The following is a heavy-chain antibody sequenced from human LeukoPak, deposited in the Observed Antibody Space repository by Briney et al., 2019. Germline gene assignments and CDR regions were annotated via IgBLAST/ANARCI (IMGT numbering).Heavy chain of an antibody. V-gene: IGHV3-7*01. D-gene: IGHD3-22*01. CDR1: GFTFSSYW. J-gene: IGHJ4*02. CDR3: ARATGSSGYYLNY. Sequence: PGGSLRLSCAASGFTFSSYWMSWVRQAPGKGLEWVANIKQDGSEKYYVDSVKGRFTISRDSAKNSLYLQMSSLRAEDTAVYYCARATGSSGYYLNYWGQGTLVTVSS. CDR2: IKQDGSEK.